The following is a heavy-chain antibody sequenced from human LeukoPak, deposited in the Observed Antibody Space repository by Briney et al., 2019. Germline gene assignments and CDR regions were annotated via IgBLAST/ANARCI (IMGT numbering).Heavy chain of an antibody. J-gene: IGHJ4*02. CDR3: ARGPRRHYYDSSGYRFGY. Sequence: PSETLSLTCTVSGGSISSSSYYWGWIRQPPGKGLEWIGSIYYSGSTYYNPSLKSRVTISVDTSKNQFSLKLSSVTAADTAVYYCARGPRRHYYDSSGYRFGYWGQGTLVTVSS. CDR1: GGSISSSSYY. CDR2: IYYSGST. D-gene: IGHD3-22*01. V-gene: IGHV4-39*07.